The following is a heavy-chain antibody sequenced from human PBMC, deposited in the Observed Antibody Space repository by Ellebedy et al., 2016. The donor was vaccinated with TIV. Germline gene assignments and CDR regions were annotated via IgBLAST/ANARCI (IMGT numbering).Heavy chain of an antibody. CDR2: ISSSSSYK. V-gene: IGHV3-21*01. D-gene: IGHD1-26*01. J-gene: IGHJ6*02. Sequence: GGSLRLSCAASGFTFSSYSMNWVRQAPGKGLEWVSYISSSSSYKYYADSVKGRFTISRDNAKNSLYLQMNSLRAEDTAVYYCVVGDGMDVWGQGTTVTVSS. CDR1: GFTFSSYS. CDR3: VVGDGMDV.